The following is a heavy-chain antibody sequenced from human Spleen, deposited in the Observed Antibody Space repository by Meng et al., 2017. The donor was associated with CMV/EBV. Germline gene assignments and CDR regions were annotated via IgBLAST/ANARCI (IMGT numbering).Heavy chain of an antibody. CDR3: ARDWGYSSFDY. CDR1: GFIFSIYS. J-gene: IGHJ4*02. Sequence: LRLSCAASGFIFSIYSFNWVRQAPGKGLEWVSSISTSSDYIYYADSVKGRFTISRDNAKNSLYLQMDSLRAEDTAVYYCARDWGYSSFDYWGQGTLVTVSS. V-gene: IGHV3-21*04. D-gene: IGHD5-18*01. CDR2: ISTSSDYI.